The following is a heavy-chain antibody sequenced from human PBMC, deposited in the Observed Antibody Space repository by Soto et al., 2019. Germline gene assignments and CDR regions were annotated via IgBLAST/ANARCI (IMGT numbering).Heavy chain of an antibody. Sequence: EVQLVESGGGLVQPGGSLRLSCAASGFSFSTYSMNWVRQAPGKGLEGVSYISSRSYTIYYVDSVKGRFTISRDNAKNSLYLQMNSLRDEDTAVYYCARGGSSSDNGIDVWGQGTTVTVSS. CDR2: ISSRSYTI. J-gene: IGHJ6*02. CDR3: ARGGSSSDNGIDV. D-gene: IGHD6-6*01. V-gene: IGHV3-48*02. CDR1: GFSFSTYS.